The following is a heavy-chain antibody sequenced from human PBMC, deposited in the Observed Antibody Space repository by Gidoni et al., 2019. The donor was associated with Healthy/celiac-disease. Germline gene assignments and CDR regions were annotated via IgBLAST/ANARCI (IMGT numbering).Heavy chain of an antibody. CDR1: GFTFGGYA. CDR2: IRSKAYGGTT. J-gene: IGHJ4*02. Sequence: EVQLVESGGGLVQPGRSLRLSCTASGFTFGGYAMSWFRQAPGKGLEWVGFIRSKAYGGTTEYAASVKGRFTISRDDSKSIAYLQMNSLKTEDTAVYYCTTCGYYSSDYWGQGTLVTVSS. CDR3: TTCGYYSSDY. D-gene: IGHD3-22*01. V-gene: IGHV3-49*03.